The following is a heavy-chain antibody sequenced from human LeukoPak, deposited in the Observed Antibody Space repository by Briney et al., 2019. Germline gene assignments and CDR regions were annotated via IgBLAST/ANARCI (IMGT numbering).Heavy chain of an antibody. V-gene: IGHV1-18*01. J-gene: IGHJ3*02. CDR2: ISAYNGNT. Sequence: ASVKVSCKASGYTFTSYGISWVRQAPGQGLEWMGWISAYNGNTNYAQKLQGRVTMTTDTSTSTAYMELSSLRSEDTAVYYCATDSPSVVAASGVGAFDIWGQGTMVTVSS. CDR3: ATDSPSVVAASGVGAFDI. CDR1: GYTFTSYG. D-gene: IGHD2-15*01.